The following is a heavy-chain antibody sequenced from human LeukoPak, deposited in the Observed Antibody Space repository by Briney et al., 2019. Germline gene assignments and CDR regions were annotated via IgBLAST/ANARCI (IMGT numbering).Heavy chain of an antibody. CDR3: ARAEAAATQCFQH. CDR1: GGSISSYY. V-gene: IGHV4-59*12. Sequence: SGTLSLTCTVSGGSISSYYWSWIRQPPGKGLEWIGYIYYSASTYYNPSLKSRVTISVDTSKNQFSLKLSSVTAADTAVYYCARAEAAATQCFQHWGQGTLVTVSS. J-gene: IGHJ1*01. CDR2: IYYSAST. D-gene: IGHD6-13*01.